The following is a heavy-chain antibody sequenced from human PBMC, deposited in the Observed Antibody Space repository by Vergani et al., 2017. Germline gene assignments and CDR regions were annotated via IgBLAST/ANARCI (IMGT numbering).Heavy chain of an antibody. D-gene: IGHD1-26*01. CDR2: ISSSNSYI. J-gene: IGHJ6*03. CDR1: GFTFSSYS. V-gene: IGHV3-21*01. CDR3: ARDGATYYYYYYMDV. Sequence: EVQLVESGGGLVKPGGSLRLSCAASGFTFSSYSMNWVRQAPGKGLEWVSSISSSNSYIYYADSVKGRFTISRDNAKNSLYLQMNSLRAEDTAVYYCARDGATYYYYYYMDVWGKGTTVTVSS.